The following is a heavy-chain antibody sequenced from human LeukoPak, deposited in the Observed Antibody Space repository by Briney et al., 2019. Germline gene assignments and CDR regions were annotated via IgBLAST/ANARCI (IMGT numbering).Heavy chain of an antibody. J-gene: IGHJ6*03. V-gene: IGHV1-69*05. CDR1: GGTFSSYA. D-gene: IGHD3-3*01. CDR3: ARGPYYDFWSGHNYMDV. CDR2: IIPIFGTA. Sequence: SVKVSCKASGGTFSSYAISWVRQAPGQGLEWMGRIIPIFGTANYAQKFQGRVTITTDESTSTAYMELSSLRSEDTAVYYCARGPYYDFWSGHNYMDVWGKGTTVTVTS.